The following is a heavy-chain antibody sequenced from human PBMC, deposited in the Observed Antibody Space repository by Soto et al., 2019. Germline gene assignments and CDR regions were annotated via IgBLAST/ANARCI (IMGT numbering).Heavy chain of an antibody. D-gene: IGHD5-12*01. V-gene: IGHV3-23*04. J-gene: IGHJ4*02. CDR3: AKDRIGGYDYGY. CDR1: GFTFNIYA. CDR2: ISGSGGST. Sequence: EVQLVESGGGLVQPGRSLRLSCAGSGFTFNIYALSWVRQAPGKGLEWVSAISGSGGSTYYADSVKGRFTISRDNSKNTLYLEMNSLRAEDTAVYYCAKDRIGGYDYGYWAQGTLVTVSS.